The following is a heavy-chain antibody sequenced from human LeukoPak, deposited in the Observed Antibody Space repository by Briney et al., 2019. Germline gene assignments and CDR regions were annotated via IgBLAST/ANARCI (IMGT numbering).Heavy chain of an antibody. J-gene: IGHJ4*02. CDR2: IRYDGSNK. V-gene: IGHV3-30*02. Sequence: AGGSLRLSCAASGFTFSSYGMHWVRQAPGKGLEWVAFIRYDGSNKYYADSVKGRFTISRDNSKNTLYLQMNSLRAEDTAVYYCAKDGPTVAHFDYWGQGTLVTVSS. CDR1: GFTFSSYG. D-gene: IGHD4-23*01. CDR3: AKDGPTVAHFDY.